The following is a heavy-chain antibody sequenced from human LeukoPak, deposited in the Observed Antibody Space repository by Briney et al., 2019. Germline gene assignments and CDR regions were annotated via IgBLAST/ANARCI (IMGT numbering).Heavy chain of an antibody. CDR1: GGSFSGYY. Sequence: SETLSLTCAVYGGSFSGYYWSWIRQPPGKGLEWIGYIYYSGSTNYNPSLKSRVTISVDTSKNQFSLKLSSVTAADTAVYYCARGHDFWSGYYFDYWGQGTLVTVSS. D-gene: IGHD3-3*01. J-gene: IGHJ4*02. CDR2: IYYSGST. V-gene: IGHV4-59*01. CDR3: ARGHDFWSGYYFDY.